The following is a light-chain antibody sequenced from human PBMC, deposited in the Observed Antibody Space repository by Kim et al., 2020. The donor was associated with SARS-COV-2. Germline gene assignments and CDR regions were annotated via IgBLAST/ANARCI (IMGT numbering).Light chain of an antibody. V-gene: IGLV3-1*01. Sequence: SYELTQPPSVSVSPGQTASITCSGDKLGDKYVGWYQQKPGQSPVLVIYQDTKRPSGIPERFSGSNSGNTATLTISGTQAMDEADYYCQAWDISTGVFGGGTKVTVL. J-gene: IGLJ2*01. CDR1: KLGDKY. CDR2: QDT. CDR3: QAWDISTGV.